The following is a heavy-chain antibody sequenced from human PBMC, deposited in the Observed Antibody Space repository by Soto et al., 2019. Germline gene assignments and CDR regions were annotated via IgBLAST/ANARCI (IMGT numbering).Heavy chain of an antibody. J-gene: IGHJ4*02. CDR2: INAYNGNT. CDR3: AREGIAAAGTGFDY. D-gene: IGHD6-13*01. CDR1: GYTWNNYA. Sequence: GASVKVSCKASGYTWNNYAMHWVRQAPGQRLEWMGWINAYNGNTNYAQKLQGRVTMTTDTSTSTAYMELRSLRSDDTAVYYCAREGIAAAGTGFDYWGQGTRVTVPS. V-gene: IGHV1-18*01.